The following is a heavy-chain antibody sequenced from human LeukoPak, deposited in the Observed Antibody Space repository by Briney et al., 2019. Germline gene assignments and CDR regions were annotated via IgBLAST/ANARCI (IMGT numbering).Heavy chain of an antibody. J-gene: IGHJ4*02. Sequence: PGGSLRLSCAASGFTFSDYYMSWIRQAPGKGLEWVSYISSSGSTIYYAESVKGRFTISRDNAKNSLYLQMNSLRAEDTAVYYCARDSITMVRGVIFSANYFDYWGQGTLVTVSS. CDR3: ARDSITMVRGVIFSANYFDY. V-gene: IGHV3-11*01. CDR1: GFTFSDYY. D-gene: IGHD3-10*01. CDR2: ISSSGSTI.